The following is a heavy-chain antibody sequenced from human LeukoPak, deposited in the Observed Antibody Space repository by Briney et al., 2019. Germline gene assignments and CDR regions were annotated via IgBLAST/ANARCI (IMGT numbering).Heavy chain of an antibody. V-gene: IGHV3-30-3*01. CDR2: ISYDGSNK. Sequence: GRSLRLSCAASGFTFSSYAMHWVRQAPGKGLEWVAVISYDGSNKYYADSVKGRFTISRDNSKNTLYLQMNSLRAEDTAVYYCARALGGSTGGRATFDYWGQGTLVTVSS. CDR3: ARALGGSTGGRATFDY. CDR1: GFTFSSYA. D-gene: IGHD1-26*01. J-gene: IGHJ4*02.